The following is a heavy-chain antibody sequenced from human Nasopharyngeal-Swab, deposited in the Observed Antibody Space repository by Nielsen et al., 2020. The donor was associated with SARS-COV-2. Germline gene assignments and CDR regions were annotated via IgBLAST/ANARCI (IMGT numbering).Heavy chain of an antibody. CDR3: ATAESGRGPYFFDF. V-gene: IGHV1-24*01. CDR1: GFALTELS. Sequence: ASVKVSCKVSGFALTELSMQWVRQSPGKGLEWMGSFDPEGGKTVYSQSFQGRVAMTEDTSTDTAYMDLSSLRSEDTAVYFCATAESGRGPYFFDFWGQGTLVTVSS. CDR2: FDPEGGKT. J-gene: IGHJ4*02. D-gene: IGHD3-3*01.